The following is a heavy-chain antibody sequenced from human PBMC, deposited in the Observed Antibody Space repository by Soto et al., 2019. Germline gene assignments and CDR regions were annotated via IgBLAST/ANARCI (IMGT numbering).Heavy chain of an antibody. D-gene: IGHD3-9*01. CDR2: INHSGST. Sequence: PSETLSLTCAVYGGSFSGYYWSWIRQPPGKGLEWIGEINHSGSTNYNPSLKSRVTISVDTSKNQFSLKLSSVTAADTAVYYCARSLRYFDWLSGYWGQGTLVTVSS. CDR3: ARSLRYFDWLSGY. V-gene: IGHV4-34*01. J-gene: IGHJ4*02. CDR1: GGSFSGYY.